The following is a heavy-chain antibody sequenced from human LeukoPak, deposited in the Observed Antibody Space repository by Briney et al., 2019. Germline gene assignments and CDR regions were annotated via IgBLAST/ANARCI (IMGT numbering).Heavy chain of an antibody. CDR2: ISAHNGNT. V-gene: IGHV1-18*01. CDR1: GYTFTSYG. D-gene: IGHD2-2*02. Sequence: ASVKVSCKASGYTFTSYGISWVRQAPGQGLEWMGWISAHNGNTNYAQKLQGRVTMTTDTSTSTAYMELRSLRSDDTAVYYCARDFRSDRYQLLYIPLDYWGQGTLVTVSS. J-gene: IGHJ4*02. CDR3: ARDFRSDRYQLLYIPLDY.